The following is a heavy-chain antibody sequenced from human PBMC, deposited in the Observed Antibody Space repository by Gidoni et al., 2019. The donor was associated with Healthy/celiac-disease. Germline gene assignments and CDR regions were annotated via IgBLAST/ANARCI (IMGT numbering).Heavy chain of an antibody. CDR3: TRDERSGWSPGGDY. V-gene: IGHV3-49*05. D-gene: IGHD6-19*01. Sequence: EVQLVESGGGWVKPGRSLRLACTAAGFTFGDYALSWFRQAPGKGLECVGFIRSQAYGGTTEYAASVKGRFTISRDDSKSIAYLQMSSLKTEDTAVYYCTRDERSGWSPGGDYWGQGTLVTVSS. CDR1: GFTFGDYA. CDR2: IRSQAYGGTT. J-gene: IGHJ4*02.